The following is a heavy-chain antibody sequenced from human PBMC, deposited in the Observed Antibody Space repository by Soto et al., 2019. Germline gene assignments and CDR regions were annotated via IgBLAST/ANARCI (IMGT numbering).Heavy chain of an antibody. CDR1: GFTYSSHG. Sequence: EAQVLESGGELIQPGWSLRLSCAASGFTYSSHGMSWFRQAPGKGLEWIAGLSRGGGSTYYADSVKGRFTISRDNSKNTLDLIMNSLRVEDTALYYCARDGQYRTDGFDIWGQGTMVTVSS. J-gene: IGHJ3*02. D-gene: IGHD5-12*01. CDR2: LSRGGGST. CDR3: ARDGQYRTDGFDI. V-gene: IGHV3-23*01.